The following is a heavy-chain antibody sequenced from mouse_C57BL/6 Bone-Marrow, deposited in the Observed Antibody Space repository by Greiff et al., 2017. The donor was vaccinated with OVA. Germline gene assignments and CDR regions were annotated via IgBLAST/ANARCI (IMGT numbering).Heavy chain of an antibody. J-gene: IGHJ2*01. CDR3: ARNFPIYGSSPYYFDF. V-gene: IGHV1-9*01. D-gene: IGHD1-1*01. CDR1: GYTFTGYW. Sequence: VKLMESGAELMKPGASVKLSCKATGYTFTGYWIEWVKQRPGHGLEWIGEILPGSGSTNYNEKFKGKATFTADTSSNTAYMQLSSLTTDDSAIYYCARNFPIYGSSPYYFDFWGQGTTLTVSS. CDR2: ILPGSGST.